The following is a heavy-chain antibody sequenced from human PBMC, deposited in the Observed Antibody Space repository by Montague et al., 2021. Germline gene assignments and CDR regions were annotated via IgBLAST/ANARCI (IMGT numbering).Heavy chain of an antibody. V-gene: IGHV4-4*07. CDR3: ARDTVGASGYFYYYYMDV. D-gene: IGHD1-26*01. CDR1: GDSINTYY. Sequence: SETLSLTCTVFGDSINTYYWCWIRQPAGKGLEWIGRLSNGGSTNSNPSLKGRVSMSVDTSKNQFSLKLSSVTAADTAVYFCARDTVGASGYFYYYYMDVWGRGTTVTVSS. CDR2: LSNGGST. J-gene: IGHJ6*03.